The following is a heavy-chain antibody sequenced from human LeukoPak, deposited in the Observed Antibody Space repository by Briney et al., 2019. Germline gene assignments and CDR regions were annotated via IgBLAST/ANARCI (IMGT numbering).Heavy chain of an antibody. V-gene: IGHV3-48*03. CDR1: GFTFSSYE. J-gene: IGHJ4*02. CDR3: ASDYGGNPSDY. Sequence: QSGGSLRLSCAASGFTFSSYEMNWVRQAPGKGLEWVSYISSSGSTIYYADSVKGRFTISRDNAKNSLYLQMNSLRAEDTAVYYCASDYGGNPSDYWGQGTLVTVSS. D-gene: IGHD4-23*01. CDR2: ISSSGSTI.